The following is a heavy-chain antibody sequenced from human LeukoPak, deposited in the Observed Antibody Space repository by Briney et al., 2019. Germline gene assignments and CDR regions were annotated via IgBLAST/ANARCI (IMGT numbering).Heavy chain of an antibody. D-gene: IGHD6-19*01. Sequence: GGSLRLSCAASGFTFSAYWMTWVRQAPGKGLEWVANINEGGNVKFYVDSVKGRFTISRDNTKISLHLQMYSLRAEDTAVYYCARVGKNGWDFDHWGQGTPVTVSS. CDR1: GFTFSAYW. CDR2: INEGGNVK. CDR3: ARVGKNGWDFDH. J-gene: IGHJ4*02. V-gene: IGHV3-7*01.